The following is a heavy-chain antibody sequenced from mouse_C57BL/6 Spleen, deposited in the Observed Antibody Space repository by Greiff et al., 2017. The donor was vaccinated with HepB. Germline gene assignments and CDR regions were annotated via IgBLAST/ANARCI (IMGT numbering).Heavy chain of an antibody. Sequence: VQLQESGAELVRPGASVKLSCKASGYTFTDYYINWVKQRPGQGLEWIARIYPGSGNTYYNEKFKGKATLTAEKSSSTAYMQLSSLTSEDSAVYFCARGDWDGGYYFDYWGQGTTLTVSS. D-gene: IGHD4-1*01. J-gene: IGHJ2*01. CDR1: GYTFTDYY. CDR2: IYPGSGNT. V-gene: IGHV1-76*01. CDR3: ARGDWDGGYYFDY.